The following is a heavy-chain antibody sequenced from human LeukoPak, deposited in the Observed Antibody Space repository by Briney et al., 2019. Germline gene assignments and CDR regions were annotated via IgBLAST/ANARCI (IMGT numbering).Heavy chain of an antibody. D-gene: IGHD2-2*01. V-gene: IGHV1-69*06. CDR1: GGTFSRND. Sequence: SVKVSCKASGGTFSRNDISWVRQAPGQGLEWMGGIMPLFGTAKNAQKFQGRVTITADKSTSTAYMEPSSLRSEDTAVYYCASGRTDIVVVPATLRNYYFDYWGQGTLVTVSS. CDR3: ASGRTDIVVVPATLRNYYFDY. J-gene: IGHJ4*02. CDR2: IMPLFGTA.